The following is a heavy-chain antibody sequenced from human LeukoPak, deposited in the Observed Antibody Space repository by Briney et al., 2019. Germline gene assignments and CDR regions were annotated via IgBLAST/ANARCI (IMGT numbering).Heavy chain of an antibody. V-gene: IGHV4-30-2*01. CDR1: GGSISSGGYY. CDR3: ASGGAAAGWDY. Sequence: PSETLSLTCTVSGGSISSGGYYWSWIRQPPGKGLEWIGYIYHSGSTYYNPSLKSRVTISVDRSKNQFSLKLSSVTAADTAVFYCASGGAAAGWDYWGQGTLVTVSS. J-gene: IGHJ4*02. CDR2: IYHSGST. D-gene: IGHD6-13*01.